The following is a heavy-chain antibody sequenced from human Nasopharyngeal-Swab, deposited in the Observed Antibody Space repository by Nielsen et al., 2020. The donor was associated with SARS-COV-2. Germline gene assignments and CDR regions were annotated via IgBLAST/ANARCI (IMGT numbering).Heavy chain of an antibody. CDR2: IVVGSGNT. CDR1: GFTFTSSA. D-gene: IGHD4-17*01. CDR3: AAARGVWYGDYVLDY. V-gene: IGHV1-58*01. Sequence: SVKVSRKASGFTFTSSAVQWVRQARGQRLEWIGWIVVGSGNTNYAQKFQERVTITRDMSTSTAYMELSSLRSEDTAVYYCAAARGVWYGDYVLDYWGQGTLVTVSS. J-gene: IGHJ4*02.